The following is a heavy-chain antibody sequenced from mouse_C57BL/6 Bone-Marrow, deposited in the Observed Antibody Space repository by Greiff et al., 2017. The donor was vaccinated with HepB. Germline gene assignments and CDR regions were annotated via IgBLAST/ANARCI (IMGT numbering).Heavy chain of an antibody. CDR1: GYTFTSYW. CDR2: IDPNSGGT. J-gene: IGHJ2*01. Sequence: VQLQQPGAELVKPGASVKLSCKASGYTFTSYWMHWVKQRPGRGLEWIGRIDPNSGGTKYNEKFKSKATLTVDKHSSTAYMQLSSLTSEDSAVYYCARGPNWVSYYFDYWGQGTTLTVSS. D-gene: IGHD4-1*01. V-gene: IGHV1-72*01. CDR3: ARGPNWVSYYFDY.